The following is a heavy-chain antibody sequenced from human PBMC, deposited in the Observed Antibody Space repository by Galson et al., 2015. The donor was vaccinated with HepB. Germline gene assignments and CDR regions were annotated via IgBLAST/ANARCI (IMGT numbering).Heavy chain of an antibody. CDR1: GFTFSCYS. CDR3: ARYLIAVAGTCDF. V-gene: IGHV3-21*01. Sequence: SLRLSCAVSGFTFSCYSMKWVRQAPGKGLEWVSSISNSSSYIYYADSAKGRFTISRDNAKNSLYLQMNSLRAEDTAVYYYARYLIAVAGTCDFWGQGTLVTVSS. CDR2: ISNSSSYI. J-gene: IGHJ4*02. D-gene: IGHD6-19*01.